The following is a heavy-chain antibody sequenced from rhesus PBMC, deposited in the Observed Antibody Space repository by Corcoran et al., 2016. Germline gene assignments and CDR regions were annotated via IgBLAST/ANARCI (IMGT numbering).Heavy chain of an antibody. CDR1: GFTFGSYA. CDR2: IIPLVGIT. Sequence: QVQLVQSGAEVKKPGASVKVSCTASGFTFGSYAISWVRQAPGQGLEWRGVIIPLVGITNYAEKYQGRGTITADTSTRTAYMELSRLRSEDTAVYYCARGTYSGSYYYDYWGQGVLVTVSS. V-gene: IGHV1-198*02. CDR3: ARGTYSGSYYYDY. D-gene: IGHD3-16*01. J-gene: IGHJ4*01.